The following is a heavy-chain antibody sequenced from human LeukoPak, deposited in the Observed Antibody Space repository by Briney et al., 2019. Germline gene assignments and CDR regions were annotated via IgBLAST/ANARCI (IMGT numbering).Heavy chain of an antibody. D-gene: IGHD3-22*01. V-gene: IGHV4-61*02. CDR3: ARQIGTTYYYDSSGYYYFDY. J-gene: IGHJ4*02. CDR2: IYTSGST. CDR1: GGSISSGSYY. Sequence: SETLSLTCTVSGGSISSGSYYWNWIRQPAGKGLEWIGRIYTSGSTNYNPSLKSRVTISVDTSKNQFSLKLSSVTAADTAVYYCARQIGTTYYYDSSGYYYFDYWGQGTLVTVSS.